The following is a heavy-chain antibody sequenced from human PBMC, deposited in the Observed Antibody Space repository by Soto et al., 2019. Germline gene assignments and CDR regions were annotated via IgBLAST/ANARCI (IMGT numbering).Heavy chain of an antibody. J-gene: IGHJ4*02. D-gene: IGHD5-18*01. CDR2: TRNKANIYTT. V-gene: IGHV3-72*01. CDR3: ATSRREYSYGDIDY. Sequence: GESLKISCAASGFTFRDHYMDWVRQAPGKGLEWVGHTRNKANIYTTEYAASVKGRFTISRDDSKNSVYLQMNSLRTEDTAVYYCATSRREYSYGDIDYWGQGTLVTVSS. CDR1: GFTFRDHY.